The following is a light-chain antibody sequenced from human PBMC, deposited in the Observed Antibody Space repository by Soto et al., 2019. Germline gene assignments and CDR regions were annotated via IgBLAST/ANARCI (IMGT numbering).Light chain of an antibody. J-gene: IGLJ7*01. CDR3: QSYDSSRSGFAV. CDR1: SSNIGAGYD. Sequence: QSVLTQPPSVSGAPGQRVTISCTGSSSNIGAGYDVHWYQQLPGTAPKLLIYGNSNRPSGVPDRFSGSKSGTSASLAITGLQAEDEADYYCQSYDSSRSGFAVFGGGTQLTVL. CDR2: GNS. V-gene: IGLV1-40*01.